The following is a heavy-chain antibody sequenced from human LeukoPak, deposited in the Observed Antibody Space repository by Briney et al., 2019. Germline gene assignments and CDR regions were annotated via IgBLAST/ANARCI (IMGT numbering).Heavy chain of an antibody. V-gene: IGHV3-33*01. CDR3: ARGTTLYDSSGDDFDY. CDR1: GFTFSSYG. CDR2: IWYDVSNK. Sequence: PGRSLRLSCAASGFTFSSYGMHWVRQAPGKGLEWVAVIWYDVSNKYYADSVKGRFTISRDNSKNTLYLQMNSLRAEDTAVYYCARGTTLYDSSGDDFDYWGQGTLVTVSS. D-gene: IGHD3-22*01. J-gene: IGHJ4*02.